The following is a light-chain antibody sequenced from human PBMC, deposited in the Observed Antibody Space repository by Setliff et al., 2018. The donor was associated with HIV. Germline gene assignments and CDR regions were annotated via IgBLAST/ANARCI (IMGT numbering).Light chain of an antibody. V-gene: IGLV2-8*01. CDR3: TSYAGNSIYL. Sequence: VLTQPPSASGSPGQSVTISCTGTSSDVGRYNYVSWYQQHPGKAPKLIIYEATKRPSGVPDRFSGSKSGNTASLTVSGLQVDDEADYYCTSYAGNSIYLFGTGTKVTVL. CDR1: SSDVGRYNY. J-gene: IGLJ1*01. CDR2: EAT.